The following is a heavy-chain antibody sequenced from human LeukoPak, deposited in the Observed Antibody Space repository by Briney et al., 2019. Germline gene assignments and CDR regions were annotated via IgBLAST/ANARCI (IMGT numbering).Heavy chain of an antibody. D-gene: IGHD4-17*01. J-gene: IGHJ3*02. CDR3: ARDHYGDYPYDAFDI. CDR2: IIPIFGIA. Sequence: SVKVSCKASGGTFSSYAISWVRQAPGQGLEWMGGIIPIFGIANYAQKFQGRVTITADESTSTAYMELSSLRSEDTAVYYCARDHYGDYPYDAFDIWGQGSMVTVSS. CDR1: GGTFSSYA. V-gene: IGHV1-69*13.